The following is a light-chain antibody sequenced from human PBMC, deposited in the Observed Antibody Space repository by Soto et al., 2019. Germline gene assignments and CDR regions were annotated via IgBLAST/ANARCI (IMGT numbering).Light chain of an antibody. J-gene: IGKJ4*01. Sequence: DIQITQSPSSVSASVGERVTLTCRASQGVYSWVAWYQQAPGKAPKLLISAASTLRGGVPSRFSGSGSGTDFNLTISSLQPEDVATCYCQQAYNFPLTFGGGTKVEIK. V-gene: IGKV1D-12*01. CDR3: QQAYNFPLT. CDR2: AAS. CDR1: QGVYSW.